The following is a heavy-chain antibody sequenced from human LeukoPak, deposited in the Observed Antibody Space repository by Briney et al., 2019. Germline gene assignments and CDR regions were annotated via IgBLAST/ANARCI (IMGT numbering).Heavy chain of an antibody. CDR1: GGSFSGYY. D-gene: IGHD4-17*01. J-gene: IGHJ4*02. CDR2: INHSGST. Sequence: SETLSLTCAVYGGSFSGYYWSWIRQPPGKGLEWIGEINHSGSTNYNPSPKSRVTISVDTSKNQFSLKLSSVTAADTTVYYCARAGPFAGSTVTSYYFDYWGQGTLVTVSS. CDR3: ARAGPFAGSTVTSYYFDY. V-gene: IGHV4-34*01.